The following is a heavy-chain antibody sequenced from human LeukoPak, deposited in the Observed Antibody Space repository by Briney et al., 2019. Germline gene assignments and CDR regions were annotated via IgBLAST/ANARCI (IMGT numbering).Heavy chain of an antibody. Sequence: SGGSLRLSCAASGFTFSNYWMSWVRQAPGKGLEWVANITQDGSENYYVGSVKGRFTISRDNAKNALYLQMNSLRAEDTAVYYCARDRPGTSGYSSSWHYFDYWGQGTLVTVSS. CDR1: GFTFSNYW. D-gene: IGHD6-13*01. J-gene: IGHJ4*02. V-gene: IGHV3-7*01. CDR3: ARDRPGTSGYSSSWHYFDY. CDR2: ITQDGSEN.